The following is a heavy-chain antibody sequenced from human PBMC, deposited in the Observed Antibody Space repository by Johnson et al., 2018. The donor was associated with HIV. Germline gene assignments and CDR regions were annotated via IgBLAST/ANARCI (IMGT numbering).Heavy chain of an antibody. CDR3: ARGLLWFGELLEAFDI. Sequence: MQLVESGGGVVQPGGSLRLSCAASGFTFSNYWMSWVRQAPGKGLEWVANIKQDGSETYYVDSVKGRFTISRDNAKNSLNLQMNSLRAEDTAVYYCARGLLWFGELLEAFDIWGQGTMVTVSS. D-gene: IGHD3-10*01. J-gene: IGHJ3*02. V-gene: IGHV3-7*02. CDR1: GFTFSNYW. CDR2: IKQDGSET.